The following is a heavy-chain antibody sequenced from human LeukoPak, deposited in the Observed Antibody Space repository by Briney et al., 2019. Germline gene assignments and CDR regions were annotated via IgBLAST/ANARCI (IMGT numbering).Heavy chain of an antibody. J-gene: IGHJ4*02. CDR3: ARGGMGIQLWPFDY. Sequence: ASVNVSCKASGYTFNSYYIHWLRQAPGQGLEWMGIINPSSGSTTYAQKFQGRVTMTRETSTSAVYVELSGLRSEDTAVYYCARGGMGIQLWPFDYWGQGTLVTVSS. D-gene: IGHD1-1*01. CDR2: INPSSGST. V-gene: IGHV1-46*02. CDR1: GYTFNSYY.